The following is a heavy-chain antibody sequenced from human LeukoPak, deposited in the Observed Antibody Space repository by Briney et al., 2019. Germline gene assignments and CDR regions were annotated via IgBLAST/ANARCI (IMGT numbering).Heavy chain of an antibody. CDR3: ARGDKFSGDY. V-gene: IGHV3-7*04. CDR1: GFTFSTYW. CDR2: INQDGGEK. D-gene: IGHD2-15*01. J-gene: IGHJ4*02. Sequence: GGSLRLSCAASGFTFSTYWMSWVRQAPGKGLEWVANINQDGGEKYYVGSVKGRFTISRDNAKNSLYLQMNSLRAEDTAVYYCARGDKFSGDYWGQGTLVTVSS.